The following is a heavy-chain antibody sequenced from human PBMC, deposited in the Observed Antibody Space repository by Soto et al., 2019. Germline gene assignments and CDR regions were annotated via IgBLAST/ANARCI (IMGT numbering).Heavy chain of an antibody. CDR1: GFTLSSYA. CDR3: AKVERYYYDSSGYYSSHLF. CDR2: ISGSGGTT. Sequence: ESGGGLVQPGGSLRLSCAASGFTLSSYAMSWVRQAPGKGLEWVSAISGSGGTTYYADSVKGRFTISRDTSKNTLYLQMNSLRAEDTAVYYCAKVERYYYDSSGYYSSHLFWGQGTLVTVSS. J-gene: IGHJ4*02. D-gene: IGHD3-22*01. V-gene: IGHV3-23*01.